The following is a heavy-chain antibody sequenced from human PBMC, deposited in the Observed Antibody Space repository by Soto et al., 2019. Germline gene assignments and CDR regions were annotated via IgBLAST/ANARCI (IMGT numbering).Heavy chain of an antibody. J-gene: IGHJ4*02. V-gene: IGHV4-59*08. CDR3: ARSESPTDYFDY. Sequence: TSETLSLTCSVSGGSIKFSYWSWIRQPPGRGLEWIGYIHYTDGTNYNPSLKNPTTISRDTSTNQFSLKISSVTAADTAVYYCARSESPTDYFDYWGQGALVTVSS. CDR2: IHYTDGT. CDR1: GGSIKFSY.